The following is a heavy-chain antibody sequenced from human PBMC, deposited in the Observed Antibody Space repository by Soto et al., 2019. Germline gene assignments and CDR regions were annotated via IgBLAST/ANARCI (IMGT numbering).Heavy chain of an antibody. V-gene: IGHV1-8*01. CDR2: MKPNSGNT. Sequence: QVQLVQSGAEVKKPGASVKVSCKASGYTFTSYDINWVRQATGQGLEWMGWMKPNSGNTGYAQKFQGRDTMTRNTSISTPYMEVSSLGSEDTAVYYCARDCSGGSCYGDAFDIWGQGTMVTVSS. CDR1: GYTFTSYD. D-gene: IGHD2-15*01. J-gene: IGHJ3*02. CDR3: ARDCSGGSCYGDAFDI.